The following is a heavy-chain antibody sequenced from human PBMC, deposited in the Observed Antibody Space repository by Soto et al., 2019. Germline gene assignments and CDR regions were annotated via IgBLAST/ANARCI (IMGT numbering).Heavy chain of an antibody. D-gene: IGHD2-8*01. CDR3: AKSSGVNLVDPFAY. V-gene: IGHV1-69*12. CDR2: IIPIYCTA. CDR1: GGTFSSYA. Sequence: QVQLVQSWAEVKKPVPWVKVSCKAAGGTFSSYAISWVRQAPGQGLEWMGGIIPIYCTANYAQRFQGRVTITADESTSTAYMLLSSLRSADTPVYYCAKSSGVNLVDPFAYWGKGTLATVSS. J-gene: IGHJ4*02.